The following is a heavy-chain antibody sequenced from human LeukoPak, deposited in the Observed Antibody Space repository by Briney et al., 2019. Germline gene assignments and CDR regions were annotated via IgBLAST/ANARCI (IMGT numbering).Heavy chain of an antibody. CDR2: IYSSGAT. D-gene: IGHD5-12*01. V-gene: IGHV4-4*07. CDR1: GGSLSTYY. CDR3: ARCSGNGYDYSWLDP. J-gene: IGHJ5*02. Sequence: SETLSLTCTVSGGSLSTYYWSWIRQPAGKGLEWIGRIYSSGATNYNPSLKGRVTMSVDTSKNQFSLKLSSVAAADTAVYYCARCSGNGYDYSWLDPWGQGTLVTVSS.